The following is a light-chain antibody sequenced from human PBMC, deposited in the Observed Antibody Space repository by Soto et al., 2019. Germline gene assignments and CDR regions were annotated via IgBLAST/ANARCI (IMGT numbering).Light chain of an antibody. J-gene: IGLJ1*01. CDR2: KDS. CDR3: QSADSSGTYV. Sequence: SYELTQPPSVSVSPGQTARITCSGDALPKQYAYWYQQKPGQAPLLVIYKDSERPSGIPERFSGSSSRTTVTLTISGVQVEDEADYYCQSADSSGTYVFGTGTKLTVL. V-gene: IGLV3-25*03. CDR1: ALPKQY.